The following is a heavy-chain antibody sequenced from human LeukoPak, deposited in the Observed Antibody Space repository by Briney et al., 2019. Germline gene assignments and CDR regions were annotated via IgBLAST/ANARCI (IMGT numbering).Heavy chain of an antibody. J-gene: IGHJ4*02. CDR1: GFTFSSYA. V-gene: IGHV3-23*01. CDR2: ISGSGGST. CDR3: AREGCSGGSCYSPPVVDY. Sequence: QSGGSLRLSCAASGFTFSSYAMSWVRQAPGKGLEWVSAISGSGGSTYYADSVKGRFTISRDNSKNTLYLQMNSLRAEDTAVYYCAREGCSGGSCYSPPVVDYWGQGTLVTVSS. D-gene: IGHD2-15*01.